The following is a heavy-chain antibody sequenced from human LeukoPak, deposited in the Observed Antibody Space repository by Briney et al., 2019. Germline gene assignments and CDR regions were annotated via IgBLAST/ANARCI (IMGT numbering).Heavy chain of an antibody. Sequence: PGGSLRLSCAASGFTFSSYSMNWVRQAPGKGLEWVSSISSSSSYIYYADSVKGRFTISRDNAKNSLYLQMNSLRAEDTAVYYCARAVIAARPGGYNWFDPWGQGTLVTVSS. CDR2: ISSSSSYI. CDR3: ARAVIAARPGGYNWFDP. J-gene: IGHJ5*02. V-gene: IGHV3-21*01. D-gene: IGHD6-6*01. CDR1: GFTFSSYS.